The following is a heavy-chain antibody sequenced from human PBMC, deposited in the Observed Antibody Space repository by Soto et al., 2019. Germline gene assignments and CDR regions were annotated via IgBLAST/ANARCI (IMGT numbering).Heavy chain of an antibody. CDR2: TYYRSNWNN. J-gene: IGHJ6*02. CDR1: GASVASNSAA. CDR3: TGITSSSGMDV. V-gene: IGHV6-1*01. Sequence: QTLSLTCAIAGASVASNSAAWIWIRPSRSRGLEWLGRTYYRSNWNNEYALAVQRRITINPETPKNQVSLHLYSVTPEDTAVYYSTGITSSSGMDVWGQGTRVTASS.